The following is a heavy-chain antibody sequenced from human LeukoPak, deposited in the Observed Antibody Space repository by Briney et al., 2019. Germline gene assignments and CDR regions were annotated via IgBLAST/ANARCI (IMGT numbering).Heavy chain of an antibody. J-gene: IGHJ6*02. V-gene: IGHV3-13*01. Sequence: GGSLRLSCAASGFTFSSYDMHWVRHATGKGLEWVSAIGIPGATYYPASVNCPFTISRENAKNSLYLQMNSLSAGDTAVYYCARSYSSSWHQAYYYYGMDVWGQGTTVTVSS. D-gene: IGHD6-13*01. CDR2: IGIPGAT. CDR1: GFTFSSYD. CDR3: ARSYSSSWHQAYYYYGMDV.